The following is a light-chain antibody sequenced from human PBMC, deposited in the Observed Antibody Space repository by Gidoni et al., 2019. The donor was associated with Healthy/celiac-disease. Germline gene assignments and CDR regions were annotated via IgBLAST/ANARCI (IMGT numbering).Light chain of an antibody. CDR2: GKN. J-gene: IGLJ1*01. Sequence: SSELTQDPAVSVALGQTVRITCQGDSLRSYYASWYQQKPGQAPVLVIYGKNNRPSGIPDRFSGSSSGNTASLTITGPQAEDEADYYCNSRDSSGNPYVFGTGTKVTVL. CDR1: SLRSYY. V-gene: IGLV3-19*01. CDR3: NSRDSSGNPYV.